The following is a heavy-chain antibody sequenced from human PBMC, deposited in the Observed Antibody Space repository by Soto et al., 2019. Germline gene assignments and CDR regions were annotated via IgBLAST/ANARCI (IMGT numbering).Heavy chain of an antibody. D-gene: IGHD3-10*01. Sequence: SETLSLTCAFYCGSFIGYYWSWIRQPPGKGLEWIGEINHSGSTNYNPSLKSRVTISVDTSKNQFSLKLSSVTAADTAVYYCARGRGLLWFGEFPPYYYYYYGMDVWGQGTTVTVSS. CDR2: INHSGST. V-gene: IGHV4-34*01. J-gene: IGHJ6*02. CDR3: ARGRGLLWFGEFPPYYYYYYGMDV. CDR1: CGSFIGYY.